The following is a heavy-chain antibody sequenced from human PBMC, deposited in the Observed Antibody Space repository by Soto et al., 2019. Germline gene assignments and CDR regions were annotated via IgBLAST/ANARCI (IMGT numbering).Heavy chain of an antibody. J-gene: IGHJ4*02. CDR2: IKPDGSER. CDR3: ATDRNWEQY. V-gene: IGHV3-7*04. CDR1: GFTFGTYW. Sequence: EVQLVESGGGLVQPGGSLRLSCEASGFTFGTYWMTWVRQPPGKGLECVADIKPDGSERYYVDSVKGRFTISRDNAKNSLYLHMNSLRAEDTAVYYCATDRNWEQYWGQGTLVTVSS. D-gene: IGHD7-27*01.